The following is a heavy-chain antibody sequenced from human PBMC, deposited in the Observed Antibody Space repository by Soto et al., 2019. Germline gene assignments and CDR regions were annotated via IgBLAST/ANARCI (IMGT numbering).Heavy chain of an antibody. J-gene: IGHJ3*01. D-gene: IGHD7-27*01. CDR3: AKPKLGIRVFDL. V-gene: IGHV3-23*01. CDR1: GFTFSAYL. CDR2: ISGTDGTT. Sequence: PGGSLRLSCEASGFTFSAYLMTWVRQAPGKGLEWVSSISGTDGTTYYADSVKGRFSISRDNSKNTLYLQMNSLSVNDTAVYYCAKPKLGIRVFDLWGKGTMVTVSS.